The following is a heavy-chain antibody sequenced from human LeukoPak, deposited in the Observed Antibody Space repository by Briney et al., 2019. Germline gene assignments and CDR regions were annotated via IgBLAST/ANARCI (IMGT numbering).Heavy chain of an antibody. J-gene: IGHJ5*02. CDR2: IYYSGTT. Sequence: SETLSLTCTVSGGSMSSHYWSWIRQPPGKGLEWIGYIYYSGTTNYNPSLKSRVTISVDTSKNQFSLKLNPVTAADTAVYYCASQEAGYGDLKGWFDPWGQGTLVTVSS. CDR1: GGSMSSHY. V-gene: IGHV4-59*11. D-gene: IGHD4-17*01. CDR3: ASQEAGYGDLKGWFDP.